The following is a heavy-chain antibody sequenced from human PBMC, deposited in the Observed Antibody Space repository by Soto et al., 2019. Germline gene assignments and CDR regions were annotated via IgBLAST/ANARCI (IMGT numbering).Heavy chain of an antibody. CDR2: ISRDGSHK. Sequence: PGGSLRLSCAASGFTFRNYALHWVRQAPGKGLEWVAVISRDGSHKYYLDSVKGRFTISRDNSKDTVNLLMNSLRDDDSAMYYCARSRNSAVADSFDFWGQGTLVTVSS. CDR3: ARSRNSAVADSFDF. CDR1: GFTFRNYA. D-gene: IGHD1-26*01. V-gene: IGHV3-30*04. J-gene: IGHJ4*02.